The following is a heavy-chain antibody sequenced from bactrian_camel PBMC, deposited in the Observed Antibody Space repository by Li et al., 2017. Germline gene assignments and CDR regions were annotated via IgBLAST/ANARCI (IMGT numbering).Heavy chain of an antibody. V-gene: IGHV3S40*01. D-gene: IGHD2*01. Sequence: DVQLVESGGDLVQPGGSLRLSCGGSGFTFSSYDMSWVRQAPGKGLEWVSSVNSGGGSTCYADSVKGRFTISRGNAKNTVYLQLNSLQSEDMAMYYCTKLQSGSFPRPWDSWGQGTQVTVS. CDR1: GFTFSSYD. CDR2: VNSGGGST. CDR3: TKLQSGSFPRPWDS. J-gene: IGHJ4*01.